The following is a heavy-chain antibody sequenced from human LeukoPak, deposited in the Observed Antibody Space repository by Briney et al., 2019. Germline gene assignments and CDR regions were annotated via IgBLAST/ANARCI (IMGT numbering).Heavy chain of an antibody. CDR2: INPDRVGT. Sequence: ASVTVSCKASRYTFTGYNMHWVRQAPGQGLEWMGRINPDRVGTSYAEKYQGRVTMTRDTSISTAYMELSRLRSDDTAVYYCARVRRGVAVAGPYYYYYMDVWGKGTKVSVSS. CDR3: ARVRRGVAVAGPYYYYYMDV. V-gene: IGHV1-2*06. D-gene: IGHD6-19*01. CDR1: RYTFTGYN. J-gene: IGHJ6*03.